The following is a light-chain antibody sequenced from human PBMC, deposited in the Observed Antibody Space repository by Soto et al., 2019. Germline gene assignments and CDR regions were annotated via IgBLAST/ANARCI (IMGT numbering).Light chain of an antibody. J-gene: IGKJ3*01. CDR1: QSVSSN. CDR3: QQYNSYSIFT. V-gene: IGKV3-15*01. Sequence: EIVMTQSPATLSVSPGERATLSCRASQSVSSNLAWYQQKPGQAPRLLIYGASTRATGIPARFSGSGSGTEFTLTISSLQPDDFATYYCQQYNSYSIFTFGPGTKVDIK. CDR2: GAS.